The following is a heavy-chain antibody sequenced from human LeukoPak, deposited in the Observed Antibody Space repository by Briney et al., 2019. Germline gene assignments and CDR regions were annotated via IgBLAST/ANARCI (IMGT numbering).Heavy chain of an antibody. J-gene: IGHJ5*02. D-gene: IGHD3-10*01. CDR1: GYTFTSYD. V-gene: IGHV1-8*01. CDR3: ARGVGTDYYGSGSYYNA. CDR2: MNPNSGNT. Sequence: ASVKVSCKASGYTFTSYDINWVRQATGQGLEWMGWMNPNSGNTGYAQKFQGRVTMTRNTSISTAYMELSSLRSEDTAVYYCARGVGTDYYGSGSYYNAWAQGTLVTVSS.